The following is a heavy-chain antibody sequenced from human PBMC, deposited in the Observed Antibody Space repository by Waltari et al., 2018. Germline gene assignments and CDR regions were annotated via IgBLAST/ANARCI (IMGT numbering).Heavy chain of an antibody. J-gene: IGHJ4*02. CDR2: IIPISGTA. Sequence: QVRLGQAWAEVEKPGSSLRVSCKPSGAPLSSYAISRVGQAPGQGLEWLGGIIPISGTANYAQKFQCRVTITADESTSTAYMELSSLRSEDTAVYYCARGLVTRCPPDYWGQGTLVTVSS. V-gene: IGHV1-69*01. D-gene: IGHD3-3*01. CDR3: ARGLVTRCPPDY. CDR1: GAPLSSYA.